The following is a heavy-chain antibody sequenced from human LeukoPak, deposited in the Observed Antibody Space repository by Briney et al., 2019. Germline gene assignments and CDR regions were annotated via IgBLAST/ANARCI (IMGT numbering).Heavy chain of an antibody. D-gene: IGHD3-22*01. J-gene: IGHJ3*02. Sequence: PSETLSLTCTVSGGSISSYYWSWIRQPPGKGLEWIGYIYYSGSTNYNPSLKSRVTISVDTSKNQFSLKLSSVTAADTAVYYCASFQGYYDSSGYYYGAFDIWGQGTMVTVSS. CDR3: ASFQGYYDSSGYYYGAFDI. CDR1: GGSISSYY. CDR2: IYYSGST. V-gene: IGHV4-59*01.